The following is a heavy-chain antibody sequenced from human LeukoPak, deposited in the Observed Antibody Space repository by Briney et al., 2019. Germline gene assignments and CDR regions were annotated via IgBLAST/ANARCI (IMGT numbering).Heavy chain of an antibody. D-gene: IGHD5-24*01. Sequence: ASVTVSCKASGYTFTGYYMHWVRQAPGQGLEWMGWINPNSGGTNYAQKFQGRVTMTRDTSISAAYMELSRLRSDDTAVYYCARADVPRMATIRSALGPFDYWGQGTLVTVSS. CDR3: ARADVPRMATIRSALGPFDY. CDR1: GYTFTGYY. CDR2: INPNSGGT. J-gene: IGHJ4*02. V-gene: IGHV1-2*02.